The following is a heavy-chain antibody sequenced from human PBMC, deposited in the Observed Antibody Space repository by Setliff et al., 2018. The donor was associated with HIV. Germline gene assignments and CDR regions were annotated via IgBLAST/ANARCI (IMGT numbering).Heavy chain of an antibody. CDR3: AGEAPLPSYFGVGNANYNWFES. Sequence: SETLSLTCSVSGGSIRSGSNYWSWIRQPAGKGLEWIGRIYSRGITNYNPSLKSRVTISVDTSKNQFSLKLNSVTAADTAVYYCAGEAPLPSYFGVGNANYNWFESWGQGALVTVSS. CDR1: GGSIRSGSNY. CDR2: IYSRGIT. V-gene: IGHV4-61*02. D-gene: IGHD3-3*01. J-gene: IGHJ5*01.